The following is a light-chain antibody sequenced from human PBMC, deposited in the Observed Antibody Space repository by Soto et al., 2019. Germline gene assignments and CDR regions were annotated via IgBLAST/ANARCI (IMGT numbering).Light chain of an antibody. Sequence: EIVLTQSPGTLSLSPGEGATLSCRASQSVTSSYLAWYQQKPGQAPRLLIYGASSRAIDIPHRFSGSGSGTDVTLTIHRLEPEDFAVYYCQQYGSSPRTFGQGTKVEIK. J-gene: IGKJ1*01. CDR3: QQYGSSPRT. CDR1: QSVTSSY. V-gene: IGKV3-20*01. CDR2: GAS.